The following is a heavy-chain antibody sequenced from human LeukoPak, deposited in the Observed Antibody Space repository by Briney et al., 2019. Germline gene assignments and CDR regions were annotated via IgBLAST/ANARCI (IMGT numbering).Heavy chain of an antibody. CDR3: ARDGYYYGSGSYHSYYFDY. J-gene: IGHJ4*02. D-gene: IGHD3-10*01. CDR1: GFTFSSYA. Sequence: PGGSLRLSCAASGFTFSSYAMHWVRQAPGKGLEWVAVISYDGSNKYYADSVKGRFTISRDNSKNTLYLQVNSLRAEDTAVYYCARDGYYYGSGSYHSYYFDYWGQGTLVTVSS. CDR2: ISYDGSNK. V-gene: IGHV3-30-3*01.